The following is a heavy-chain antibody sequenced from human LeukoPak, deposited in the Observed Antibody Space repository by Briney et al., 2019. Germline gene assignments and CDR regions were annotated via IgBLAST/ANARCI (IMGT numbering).Heavy chain of an antibody. CDR1: GGTFRSYA. D-gene: IGHD2-8*01. J-gene: IGHJ4*02. V-gene: IGHV1-69*05. CDR3: ARVPNWRYYLDY. Sequence: SVKVSCKASGGTFRSYAISWVRPAPGQGLEWMGGIIPIFGTANYAQKFQGRVTVTRDTSTSTVYMELSSLTSEDTAVYYCARVPNWRYYLDYWGQGTLVTVSS. CDR2: IIPIFGTA.